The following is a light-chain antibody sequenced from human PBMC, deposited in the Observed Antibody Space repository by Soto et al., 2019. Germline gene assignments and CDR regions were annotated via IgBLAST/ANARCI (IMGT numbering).Light chain of an antibody. J-gene: IGKJ1*01. CDR1: QSVDSRY. V-gene: IGKV3-20*01. CDR3: QQYVRSQT. Sequence: ETVLTQSPGTLSLSPGERAILSCRASQSVDSRYLAWYQQKPGQAPRLLIYGVSSRATGIPDRFSGSGSGTDFTLTISRLEPEDFAVYYCQQYVRSQTFGKGTKVEMK. CDR2: GVS.